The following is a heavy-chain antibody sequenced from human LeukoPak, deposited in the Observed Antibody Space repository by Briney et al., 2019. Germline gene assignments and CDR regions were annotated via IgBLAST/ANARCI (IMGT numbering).Heavy chain of an antibody. J-gene: IGHJ4*02. CDR2: ISSSSSYK. Sequence: GGSLRLSCAASGFIFSSYSMNWVRQAPGKGLAWVPSISSSSSYKNYADSVRGRFTISRDNAKNSLYLQMNSLRAEDTAVYYCARSLTAAAGNLGYWGQGTLITVSS. D-gene: IGHD6-13*01. CDR1: GFIFSSYS. V-gene: IGHV3-21*01. CDR3: ARSLTAAAGNLGY.